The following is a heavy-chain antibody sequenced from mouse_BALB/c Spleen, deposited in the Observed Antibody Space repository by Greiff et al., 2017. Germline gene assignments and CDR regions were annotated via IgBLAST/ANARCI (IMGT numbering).Heavy chain of an antibody. V-gene: IGHV14-3*02. CDR2: IDPANGNT. CDR1: GFNIKDTY. Sequence: EVQLVESGAELVKPGASVKLSCTASGFNIKDTYMHWVKQRPEQGLEWIGRIDPANGNTKYDPKFQGKATITADTSSNTAYLQLSSLTSEDTAVYYCASHYYAMDYWGQGTSVTVSS. CDR3: ASHYYAMDY. J-gene: IGHJ4*01.